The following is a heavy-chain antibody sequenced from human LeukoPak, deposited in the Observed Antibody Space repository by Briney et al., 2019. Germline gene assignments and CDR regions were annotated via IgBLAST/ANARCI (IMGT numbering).Heavy chain of an antibody. CDR1: GFSLSTSGMC. CDR3: ARGSKAAPGTFDY. Sequence: SGPAPVKPTQTLTLTCTFSGFSLSTSGMCVSWIRQPPGKGLEWIGYIYYTGSTDYNPSLKSRVAISVDTSRNQFSLKLSSVTAADTAVYYCARGSKAAPGTFDYWGQGTLVTVSS. D-gene: IGHD6-13*01. CDR2: IYYTGST. V-gene: IGHV4-61*08. J-gene: IGHJ4*02.